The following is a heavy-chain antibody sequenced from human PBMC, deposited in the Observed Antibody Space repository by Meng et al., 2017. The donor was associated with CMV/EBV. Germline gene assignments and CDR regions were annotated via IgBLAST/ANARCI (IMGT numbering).Heavy chain of an antibody. D-gene: IGHD3-16*01. CDR3: ARARPLMDY. V-gene: IGHV3-30-3*01. Sequence: VPLVESGGGVVQPGRSLGLSCAASGFTFSSYAMHWVRQAPGKGLEWVAVISYDGSNKYYADSVKGRFTISRDNSKNTLYLQMNSLRAEDTAVYYCARARPLMDYWGQGTLVTVSS. J-gene: IGHJ4*02. CDR1: GFTFSSYA. CDR2: ISYDGSNK.